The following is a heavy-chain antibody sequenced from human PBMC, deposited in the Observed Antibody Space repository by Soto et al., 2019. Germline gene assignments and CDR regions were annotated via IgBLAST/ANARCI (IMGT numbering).Heavy chain of an antibody. CDR1: GFTFSSYA. CDR2: ISGSGGST. V-gene: IGHV3-23*01. Sequence: EVQLLESGGGLVQPGGSLRLSCAASGFTFSSYAMSWGRQAPGKGLELVSAISGSGGSTYYADSVKGRFTISRDNSKNTLYLQMNSLRAEDTAVYYCAKYGRFITGTTGAWFDYWGQGTLVTVSS. CDR3: AKYGRFITGTTGAWFDY. D-gene: IGHD1-7*01. J-gene: IGHJ4*02.